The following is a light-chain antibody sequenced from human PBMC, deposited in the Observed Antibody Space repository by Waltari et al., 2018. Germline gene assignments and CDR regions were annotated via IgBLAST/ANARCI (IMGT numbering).Light chain of an antibody. J-gene: IGLJ2*01. CDR3: SSYADSSTIVV. V-gene: IGLV2-14*03. CDR2: DVT. CDR1: SSDIGCYDF. Sequence: QSALTQPASVSGSPGQTITISCTGSSSDIGCYDFVSCYQQHPGKAPKPMIYDVTNRPSGISNRFSGSKSDNTASLTISGLQAEDEADYYCSSYADSSTIVVFGGGTKVTVL.